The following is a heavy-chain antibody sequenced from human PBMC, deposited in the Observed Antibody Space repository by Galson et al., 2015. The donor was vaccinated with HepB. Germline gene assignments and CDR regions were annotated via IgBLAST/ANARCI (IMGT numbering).Heavy chain of an antibody. CDR3: ARQYDSSGYYAY. Sequence: SVKVSCKASGVTFSSCGISWLRQAPGQGLEWMGGIIPLFGSANYAQKLQGRVRITADESTSTTYMELSSLKSEDTALYYCARQYDSSGYYAYWGQGTLVTVSS. D-gene: IGHD3-22*01. V-gene: IGHV1-69*13. J-gene: IGHJ4*02. CDR2: IIPLFGSA. CDR1: GVTFSSCG.